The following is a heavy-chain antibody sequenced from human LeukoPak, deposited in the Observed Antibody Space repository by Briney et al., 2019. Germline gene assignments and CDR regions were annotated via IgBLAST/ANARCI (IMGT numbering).Heavy chain of an antibody. CDR2: MNYSGST. CDR1: GGSISSYY. Sequence: SETLSLTCTVSGGSISSYYWSWIRQSPGKGLEWIGHMNYSGSTNYNPSLKSRVTISLDTSNNQFSLRLTSMTAADTAVYYCARGSSGYYYGWGQGTMVTVSS. J-gene: IGHJ3*01. V-gene: IGHV4-59*08. D-gene: IGHD3-22*01. CDR3: ARGSSGYYYG.